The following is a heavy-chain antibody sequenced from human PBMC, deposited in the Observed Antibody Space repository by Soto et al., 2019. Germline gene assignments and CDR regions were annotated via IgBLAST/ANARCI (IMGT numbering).Heavy chain of an antibody. CDR2: ISSADST. Sequence: GVLRLSCAASGFTFSSYAMSWDRQAPGKGLEWVSTISSADSTYYADSVKGRFTISRDNSKNTLYLQMNSLRGEDTAVYYCAKGEAVAGTEFDYWGQGTLVTVSS. CDR1: GFTFSSYA. J-gene: IGHJ4*02. D-gene: IGHD6-13*01. CDR3: AKGEAVAGTEFDY. V-gene: IGHV3-23*01.